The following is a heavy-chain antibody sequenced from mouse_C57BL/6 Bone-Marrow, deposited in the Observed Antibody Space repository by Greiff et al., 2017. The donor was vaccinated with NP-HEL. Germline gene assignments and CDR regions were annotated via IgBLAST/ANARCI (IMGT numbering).Heavy chain of an antibody. CDR3: ASGWLEYFDY. V-gene: IGHV1-42*01. J-gene: IGHJ2*01. CDR2: INPSTGGT. CDR1: GYSFTGYY. Sequence: EVKLQQSGPELVKPGASVKISCKASGYSFTGYYMNWVKQSPEKSLEWIGEINPSTGGTTYNQKFKAKATLTVDKSSSTAYMQLKSLTSEDSAVYYCASGWLEYFDYWGQGTTLIVSS. D-gene: IGHD2-3*01.